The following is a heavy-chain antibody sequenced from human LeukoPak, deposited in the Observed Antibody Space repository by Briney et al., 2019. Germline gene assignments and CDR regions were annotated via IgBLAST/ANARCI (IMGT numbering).Heavy chain of an antibody. CDR2: IYYSGIT. D-gene: IGHD2-15*01. CDR3: ARGGSLGYCSGGSCNAWSWFDP. V-gene: IGHV4-59*01. Sequence: SETLSLTCTVSGGSISSYYWSWIRQPPGKGLEWIGYIYYSGITNYNPSLKSRVTISVDTSKNQFSLKLSSVTAADTAVYYCARGGSLGYCSGGSCNAWSWFDPWGQGTLVTVSS. CDR1: GGSISSYY. J-gene: IGHJ5*02.